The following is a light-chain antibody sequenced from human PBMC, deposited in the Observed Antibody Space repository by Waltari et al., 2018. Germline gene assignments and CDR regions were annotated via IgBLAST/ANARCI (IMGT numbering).Light chain of an antibody. CDR2: NAS. Sequence: EIILTSSPVTLSSSPGERATLSCRASQSVGSSLVWYQHKPGQPPRLLIYNASKRATGISDRFSGTGSGTDFTLTISSLEPEDFAVYYCQQRSHFYTFGPGTRVDVK. J-gene: IGKJ3*01. CDR3: QQRSHFYT. V-gene: IGKV3-11*01. CDR1: QSVGSS.